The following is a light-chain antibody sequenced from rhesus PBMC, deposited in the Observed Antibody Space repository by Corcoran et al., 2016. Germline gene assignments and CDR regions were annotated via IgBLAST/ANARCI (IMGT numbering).Light chain of an antibody. Sequence: EIVMTQSPATLSLSPGERATLSCRASQSVSSNLAWYQQKPGQAPRLLIYYASNRARGIPDRFSGSGSGTDCTLTISSLEPEDVGIYYWQQYNNWNSFGQGTKVELK. CDR3: QQYNNWNS. V-gene: IGKV3-35*01. CDR1: QSVSSN. J-gene: IGKJ2*01. CDR2: YAS.